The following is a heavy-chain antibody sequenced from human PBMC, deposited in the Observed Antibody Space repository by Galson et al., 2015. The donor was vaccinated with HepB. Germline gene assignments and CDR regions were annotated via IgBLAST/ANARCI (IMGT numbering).Heavy chain of an antibody. CDR3: ARGEGIQSGTEKGSYWYFDL. Sequence: SLRLSCAASGFTFSSYSMNWVRQAPGKGLEWVSSISSSSSYIYYADSVKGRFTISRDNAKNSLYLQMNSLRAEDTAVYYCARGEGIQSGTEKGSYWYFDLWGRGTLVTVSS. CDR1: GFTFSSYS. J-gene: IGHJ2*01. CDR2: ISSSSSYI. D-gene: IGHD1-14*01. V-gene: IGHV3-21*01.